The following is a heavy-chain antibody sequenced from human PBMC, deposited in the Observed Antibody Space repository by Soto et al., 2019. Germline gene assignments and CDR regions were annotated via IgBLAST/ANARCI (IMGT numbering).Heavy chain of an antibody. J-gene: IGHJ4*02. CDR2: ISGSGDST. CDR1: GSPFSSIA. CDR3: ARRGSGSYYDY. V-gene: IGHV3-23*01. D-gene: IGHD1-26*01. Sequence: EVQLLESGGGLVQPGGSRSLPFEASGSPFSSIAMRWVRQAPGKGLEWVSAISGSGDSTYYADSVKGRFTTSRDNSKNTLYLQMNSLRAEDTAVYYCARRGSGSYYDYWGQGTLVTVSS.